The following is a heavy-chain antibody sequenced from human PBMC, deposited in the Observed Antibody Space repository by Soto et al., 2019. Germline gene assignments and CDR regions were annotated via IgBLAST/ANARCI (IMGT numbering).Heavy chain of an antibody. CDR1: GFSFITAW. CDR3: AADLPGHGGGYEFDY. V-gene: IGHV3-15*07. J-gene: IGHJ4*01. Sequence: GESLRLSCAASGFSFITAWMNWVRQAPGKGLEWVGRIKSKNDGGTTDYAAPVKGRFTISRDDSKNTVYLQMNSLRTEDTALYYCAADLPGHGGGYEFDYWGQGTPVTSPQ. CDR2: IKSKNDGGTT. D-gene: IGHD2-15*01.